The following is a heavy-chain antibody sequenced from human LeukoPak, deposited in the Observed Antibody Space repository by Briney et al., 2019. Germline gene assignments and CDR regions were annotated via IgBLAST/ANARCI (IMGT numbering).Heavy chain of an antibody. Sequence: GGSLRLSCAASGLTFNTFGMNWGRQAPGKGLEWVSVIWYDGSNKYYADSVKGRFTISRDNSKSTLYLQVNSLRVEDTAVYYCARISCTGNSCRPYSYYDMDVWGQGTTVTVSS. D-gene: IGHD2-15*01. CDR3: ARISCTGNSCRPYSYYDMDV. CDR2: IWYDGSNK. CDR1: GLTFNTFG. J-gene: IGHJ6*02. V-gene: IGHV3-33*01.